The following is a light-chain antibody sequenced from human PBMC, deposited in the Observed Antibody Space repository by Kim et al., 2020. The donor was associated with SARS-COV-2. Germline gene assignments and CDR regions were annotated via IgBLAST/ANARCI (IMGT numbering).Light chain of an antibody. CDR3: TSWDDSLNAVL. CDR1: KSNIGSNP. Sequence: GQRVTIACSGSKSNIGSNPVNWYQHFPGTAPKLLIESNDQRPSGVPDRFSGSRSGTSASLAISGLLSEDEADYYCTSWDDSLNAVLFGGGTQLTVL. CDR2: SND. J-gene: IGLJ2*01. V-gene: IGLV1-44*01.